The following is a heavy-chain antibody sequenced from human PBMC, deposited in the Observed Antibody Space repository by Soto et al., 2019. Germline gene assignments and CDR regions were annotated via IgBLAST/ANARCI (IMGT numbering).Heavy chain of an antibody. CDR1: GGSFSGYY. CDR2: INHSGST. Sequence: SETLSLTCAVYGGSFSGYYWSWIRQPPGKGLEWIGEINHSGSTNYNPSLKSRVTISVDTSKNQFSPKLSSVTAADTAVYYCARAPLTMVRGVIIKYFDYWGQGTLVTVSS. J-gene: IGHJ4*02. CDR3: ARAPLTMVRGVIIKYFDY. V-gene: IGHV4-34*01. D-gene: IGHD3-10*01.